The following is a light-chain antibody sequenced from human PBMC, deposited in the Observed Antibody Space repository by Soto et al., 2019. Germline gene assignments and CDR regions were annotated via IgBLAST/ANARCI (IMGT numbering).Light chain of an antibody. CDR1: QSVLYRSNNNNY. CDR3: QQYYSTPLT. J-gene: IGKJ4*01. Sequence: DLVMTQSPDSLAVSLGERATINCKSSQSVLYRSNNNNYLAWYQQKPGQPPKLLIYWASTRESGVPDRFSGSGSGTDFTLTISSLQAEDVAVYYCQQYYSTPLTFGGGTKVDIK. CDR2: WAS. V-gene: IGKV4-1*01.